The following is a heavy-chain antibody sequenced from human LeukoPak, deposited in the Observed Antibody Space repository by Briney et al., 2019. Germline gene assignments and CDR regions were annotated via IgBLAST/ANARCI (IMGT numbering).Heavy chain of an antibody. Sequence: AASVKVSCKASGYTFTSYGISWVRQAPGQGLEWMGWISAYNGNTNYTQKLQGRVTMTTDTSTSTAYMELRSLRSDDTAVYYCARDLDYGGNHAEYFQHWGQGILVTVSS. D-gene: IGHD4-23*01. CDR3: ARDLDYGGNHAEYFQH. J-gene: IGHJ1*01. CDR1: GYTFTSYG. CDR2: ISAYNGNT. V-gene: IGHV1-18*01.